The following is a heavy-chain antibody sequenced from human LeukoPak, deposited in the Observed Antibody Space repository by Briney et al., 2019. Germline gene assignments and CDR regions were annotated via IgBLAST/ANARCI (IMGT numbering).Heavy chain of an antibody. J-gene: IGHJ5*02. CDR2: IYYSGNT. V-gene: IGHV4-59*12. CDR3: ARDPYGSGFNWFDP. Sequence: PSETLSLTCTVSGGSISSYYWSWIRQPPGKGLEWIGYIYYSGNTYYNPSLKSRVTISVDTSKNQFSLKLSSVTAADTAVYYCARDPYGSGFNWFDPWGQGTLVTVSS. CDR1: GGSISSYY. D-gene: IGHD3-10*01.